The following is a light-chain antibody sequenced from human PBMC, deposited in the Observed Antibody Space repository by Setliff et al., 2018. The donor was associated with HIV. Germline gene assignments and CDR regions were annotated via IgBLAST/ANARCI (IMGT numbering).Light chain of an antibody. CDR2: EVS. Sequence: QSALAQPASVSGSPGQSITISCTGASSDVGGYNYVSWYQQHPGKAPKLMIYEVSKRPSGVPNRFSGSKSGNTASLTISGLQAEDEADYYCSSYTSSSTLVFGSGTKATVL. CDR3: SSYTSSSTLV. V-gene: IGLV2-14*01. J-gene: IGLJ1*01. CDR1: SSDVGGYNY.